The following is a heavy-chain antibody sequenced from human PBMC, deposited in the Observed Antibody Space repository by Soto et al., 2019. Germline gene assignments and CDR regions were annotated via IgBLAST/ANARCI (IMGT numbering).Heavy chain of an antibody. CDR2: INPSGST. D-gene: IGHD3-16*02. V-gene: IGHV4-34*01. CDR3: ARGVVNDYVWGSYRYTFDY. Sequence: PSETLSLTCAVYGGSFSDYYWSWIRQPPGKGLEWTGEINPSGSTNYNPSLKSRVTISLDTSKNQFSLKLSSVTAADTAVYYCARGVVNDYVWGSYRYTFDYWGQGTLVTVS. J-gene: IGHJ4*02. CDR1: GGSFSDYY.